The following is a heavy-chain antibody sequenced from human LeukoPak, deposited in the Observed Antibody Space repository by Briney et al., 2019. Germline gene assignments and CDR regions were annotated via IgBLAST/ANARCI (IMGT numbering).Heavy chain of an antibody. CDR1: GFTFSSYG. V-gene: IGHV3-30*03. J-gene: IGHJ4*02. CDR3: ARVAEYSGSYHDY. Sequence: GRSLRLSCAASGFTFSSYGMHWVRQAPGKGLEWVAVISYDGSNKYYADSVKGRFTISRDNSKNTLYLQMNSLRAEDTAVYYCARVAEYSGSYHDYWGQGTLVTVSS. CDR2: ISYDGSNK. D-gene: IGHD1-26*01.